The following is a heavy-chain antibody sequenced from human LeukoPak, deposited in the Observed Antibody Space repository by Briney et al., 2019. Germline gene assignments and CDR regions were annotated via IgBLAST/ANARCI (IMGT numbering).Heavy chain of an antibody. CDR1: GFTFSSYS. CDR3: ARDRYSGYRRRSSFDY. V-gene: IGHV3-21*01. J-gene: IGHJ4*02. CDR2: ISSSSGYI. D-gene: IGHD5-12*01. Sequence: PGGSLRLSCAASGFTFSSYSMNWVRQAPGKGLEWVSSISSSSGYIYYADSVKGRFTISRDNAKNSLYLQMNSLRAEDTAVYYCARDRYSGYRRRSSFDYWGQGTLVTVSS.